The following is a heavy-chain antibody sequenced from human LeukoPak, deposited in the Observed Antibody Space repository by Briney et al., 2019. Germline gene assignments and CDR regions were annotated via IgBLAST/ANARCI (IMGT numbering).Heavy chain of an antibody. V-gene: IGHV1-18*01. D-gene: IGHD2-15*01. Sequence: ASVKVSCKGSGGTFRSYAISWVRQAPGQGLEWMGWVSAYNGNTNYAQKFQGRVTMTTDTSTRTVYMELRSLRSDDTAVYYCARDLVSPGYCSGGSCYSFDYWGQGTLVTVSS. CDR2: VSAYNGNT. CDR3: ARDLVSPGYCSGGSCYSFDY. CDR1: GGTFRSYA. J-gene: IGHJ4*02.